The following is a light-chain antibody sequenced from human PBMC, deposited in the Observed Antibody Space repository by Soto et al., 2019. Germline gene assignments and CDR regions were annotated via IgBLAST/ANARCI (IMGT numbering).Light chain of an antibody. J-gene: IGKJ2*01. CDR3: QQSFHTPYT. CDR2: EAS. V-gene: IGKV1-39*01. Sequence: IQMTQSPSSLSAFVGDSVTISCRASQNINKNLNWYQQKSGKAPSLLMYEASTLQSGVPSRFSGSGSGTDFTLAINNLQPEDFATYYCQQSFHTPYTFGQGTKLEI. CDR1: QNINKN.